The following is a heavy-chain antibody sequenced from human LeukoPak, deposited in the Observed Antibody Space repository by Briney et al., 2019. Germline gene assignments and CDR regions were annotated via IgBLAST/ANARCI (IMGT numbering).Heavy chain of an antibody. CDR2: VNNGGDTI. D-gene: IGHD1-26*01. Sequence: GGSLRLSCTASGFTFSTYEMNWVRQAPGRGLEWPSYVNNGGDTIYYAESVRGRFTISRDNGKNSLYLQMNSLADEDTALYYCARGRGKDNTYYSFDVWGQGTLVTVSS. CDR1: GFTFSTYE. V-gene: IGHV3-48*03. CDR3: ARGRGKDNTYYSFDV. J-gene: IGHJ3*01.